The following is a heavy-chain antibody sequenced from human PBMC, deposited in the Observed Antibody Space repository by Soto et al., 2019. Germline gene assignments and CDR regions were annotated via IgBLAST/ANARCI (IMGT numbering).Heavy chain of an antibody. CDR3: WGRGGDSLQDI. D-gene: IGHD4-17*01. Sequence: EVQLVESGGDLVQRGGSLKLSCTGLGFNFSGSALHWVRQPSGKGLEWVGRIRGRAKKYATSYATSVRGRFYLSRDYSKTTAFLQMNSLRDEDTGVYCCWGRGGDSLQDIWGQGPLVTVSS. V-gene: IGHV3-73*01. CDR2: IRGRAKKYAT. CDR1: GFNFSGSA. J-gene: IGHJ4*02.